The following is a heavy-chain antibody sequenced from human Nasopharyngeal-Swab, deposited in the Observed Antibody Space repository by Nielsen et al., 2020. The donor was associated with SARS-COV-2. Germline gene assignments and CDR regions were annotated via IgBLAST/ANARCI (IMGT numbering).Heavy chain of an antibody. J-gene: IGHJ4*02. CDR2: IYYSGST. CDR1: GGSISSYY. V-gene: IGHV4-59*01. D-gene: IGHD3-10*01. CDR3: ARDTPRLGWFGELLSTRGIDY. Sequence: SETLSLTCTVSGGSISSYYWSWIRQPPGKGLEWIGYIYYSGSTNYNPSLKSRVTISVDTSKNQFSLKLSSVTAADTAVYYCARDTPRLGWFGELLSTRGIDYWGQGTLVTVSS.